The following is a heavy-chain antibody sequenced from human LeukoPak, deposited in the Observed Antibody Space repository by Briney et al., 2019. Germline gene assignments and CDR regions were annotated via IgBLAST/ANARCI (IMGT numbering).Heavy chain of an antibody. V-gene: IGHV3-30*02. Sequence: GGSLRLSCAASGFTFNTYGMHWVRQAPGKGLEWVAFIRYDGSEKYYADSVKGRFTISRDNSKNTLYLQMNSLRAEDTAVYYCARDSIAVAGFSDYWGQGTLVTVSS. D-gene: IGHD6-19*01. J-gene: IGHJ4*02. CDR3: ARDSIAVAGFSDY. CDR2: IRYDGSEK. CDR1: GFTFNTYG.